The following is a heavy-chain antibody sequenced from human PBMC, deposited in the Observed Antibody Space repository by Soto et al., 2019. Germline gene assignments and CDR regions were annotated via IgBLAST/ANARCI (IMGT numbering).Heavy chain of an antibody. Sequence: PGGSLRLSCAASGFTFSSYSMNWVRQAPGKGLEWVSAISSSSSYIYYADSVKGRFTISRDNAKNSLYLQMNSLRAEDTAVYYCASRDFYDSSGPPNWGQGTLVTVSS. D-gene: IGHD3-22*01. CDR1: GFTFSSYS. V-gene: IGHV3-21*01. J-gene: IGHJ4*02. CDR3: ASRDFYDSSGPPN. CDR2: ISSSSSYI.